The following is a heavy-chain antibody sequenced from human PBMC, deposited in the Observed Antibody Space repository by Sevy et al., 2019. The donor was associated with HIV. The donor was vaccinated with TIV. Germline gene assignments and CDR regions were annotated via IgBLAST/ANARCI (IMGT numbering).Heavy chain of an antibody. J-gene: IGHJ6*02. CDR1: GYTFTSYD. V-gene: IGHV1-8*01. CDR2: MNPNSGNT. Sequence: ASVKVSCKASGYTFTSYDINWVRQATGQGLEWMGWMNPNSGNTGYAQKFQGRVTMTRNPSISTAYMELSSLRSEDTAVYYCARDTYYYYGMDVWGQGTTVTVSS. CDR3: ARDTYYYYGMDV.